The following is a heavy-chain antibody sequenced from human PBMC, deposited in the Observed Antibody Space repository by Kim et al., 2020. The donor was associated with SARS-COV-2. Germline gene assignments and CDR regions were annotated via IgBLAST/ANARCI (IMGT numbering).Heavy chain of an antibody. V-gene: IGHV1-3*01. CDR2: INAGNGNT. Sequence: ASVKVSCKASGYTFTSYAMHWVRQAPGQRLEWMGWINAGNGNTKYSQKFQGRVTITRDTSASTAYMELSSLRSEDTAVYYCARDLVPFVVVPAATQDGDYYYGMDVWGQGTTVTVSS. D-gene: IGHD2-2*01. CDR1: GYTFTSYA. CDR3: ARDLVPFVVVPAATQDGDYYYGMDV. J-gene: IGHJ6*02.